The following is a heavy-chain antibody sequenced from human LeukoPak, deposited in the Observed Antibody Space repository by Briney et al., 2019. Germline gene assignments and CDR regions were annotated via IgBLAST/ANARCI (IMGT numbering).Heavy chain of an antibody. J-gene: IGHJ6*02. Sequence: PSETLSLNCTVSGGSISSTGHYWAWIRQPPGRGLEWIGRMFYGENTHYNPALVRRVTICSDTSRNRVSLKLSSLTAADTAVYFCGRLGSNGWQYYPGLDVWGPGTTVTVSS. CDR1: GGSISSTGHY. CDR2: MFYGENT. D-gene: IGHD6-19*01. CDR3: GRLGSNGWQYYPGLDV. V-gene: IGHV4-39*01.